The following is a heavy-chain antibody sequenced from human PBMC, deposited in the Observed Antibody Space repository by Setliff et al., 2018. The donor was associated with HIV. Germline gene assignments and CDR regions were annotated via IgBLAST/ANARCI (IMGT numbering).Heavy chain of an antibody. D-gene: IGHD2-15*01. CDR1: GGSITSHY. Sequence: SETLSLTCTISGGSITSHYWSWIRQPPGKGLEWIGYVFYTGGTNYRPSLRGRVTISVDTSKNQFSLNLSSVTAADTAVYYCARENGDCSGGACYFMLDSWGQGTRVTVSS. CDR3: ARENGDCSGGACYFMLDS. CDR2: VFYTGGT. V-gene: IGHV4-59*11. J-gene: IGHJ4*02.